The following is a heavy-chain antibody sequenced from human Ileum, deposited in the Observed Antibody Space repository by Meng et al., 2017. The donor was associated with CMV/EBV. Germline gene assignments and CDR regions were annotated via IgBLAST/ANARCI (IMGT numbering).Heavy chain of an antibody. J-gene: IGHJ4*02. Sequence: ASVKVSCKTSGYTFTGHYMHWVRQAPGQGLEWMGWINCRSGDTRYAEKFQGRVTMTRDRSISTAYMDLYTLKSDDTAIYYCARDWGLSIESDFWSGNFDYWGQGTLVTVSS. V-gene: IGHV1-2*02. CDR1: GYTFTGHY. D-gene: IGHD3-3*01. CDR2: INCRSGDT. CDR3: ARDWGLSIESDFWSGNFDY.